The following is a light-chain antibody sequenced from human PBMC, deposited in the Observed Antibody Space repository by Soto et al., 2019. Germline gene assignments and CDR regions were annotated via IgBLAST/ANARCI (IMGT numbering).Light chain of an antibody. CDR2: DAS. V-gene: IGKV3-20*01. CDR1: QLVSSY. J-gene: IGKJ1*01. Sequence: IVFTQSPATLSLSPGERSTLSCRASQLVSSYLAWYHQKPGQAPRLLIYDASNRATGIPARFSGSGSGTDFTLTISRLEPEDFAVYYCQQYGSSPWTFGQGTKVDIK. CDR3: QQYGSSPWT.